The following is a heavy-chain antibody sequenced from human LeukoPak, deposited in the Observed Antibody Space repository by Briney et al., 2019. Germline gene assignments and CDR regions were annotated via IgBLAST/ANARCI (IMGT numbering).Heavy chain of an antibody. CDR3: ARDVGAGRDGYNDAFDI. D-gene: IGHD5-24*01. V-gene: IGHV4-4*07. CDR2: IYTSGST. CDR1: GGSISSYY. Sequence: SETLSLTCTVSGGSISSYYWSWIRQPAGKGLEWIWRIYTSGSTNYNPSLKSRVTMSVDTSKNQFSLKLSSVTAADTAVYYCARDVGAGRDGYNDAFDIWGQGTMVTVSS. J-gene: IGHJ3*02.